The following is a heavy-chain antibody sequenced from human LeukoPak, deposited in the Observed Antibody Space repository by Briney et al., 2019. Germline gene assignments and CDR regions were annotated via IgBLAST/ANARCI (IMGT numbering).Heavy chain of an antibody. D-gene: IGHD6-19*01. CDR2: MNPNSGNT. CDR3: ARSLRGWYKDY. J-gene: IGHJ4*02. V-gene: IGHV1-8*01. CDR1: GYTFTNYD. Sequence: ASVKVSCKASGYTFTNYDINWVRQATGQGLEWMGWMNPNSGNTAYAQKFQGRLTMTRDTSISTIYMELSSLRSEDTAVYYCARSLRGWYKDYWGRGTLVTVSS.